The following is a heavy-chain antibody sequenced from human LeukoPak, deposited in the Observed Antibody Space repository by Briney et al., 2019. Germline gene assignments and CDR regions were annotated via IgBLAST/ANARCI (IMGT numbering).Heavy chain of an antibody. D-gene: IGHD3-10*01. Sequence: ASVKVSCKASGYTFTGYYMHWVRQAPGQGLEWMGWINPNSGGTNYAQKFQGRVTMTRDTSIDTAYMELTSLRYEGTAVYYCARDYYGSKSSSFDPWGQGTLVTVSS. J-gene: IGHJ5*02. V-gene: IGHV1-2*02. CDR2: INPNSGGT. CDR1: GYTFTGYY. CDR3: ARDYYGSKSSSFDP.